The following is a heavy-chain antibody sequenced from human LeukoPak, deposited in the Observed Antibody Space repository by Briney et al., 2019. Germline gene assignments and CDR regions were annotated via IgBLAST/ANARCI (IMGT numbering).Heavy chain of an antibody. CDR3: ARELSGGYFDY. V-gene: IGHV1-46*01. J-gene: IGHJ4*02. CDR1: GYTFTSYY. Sequence: ASVKVSCKASGYTFTSYYLHWVRQAPGQGLERMGIIHPSGGNTNYAQKFQGRVAVTRDTSTSTVYMELSSLRSEDTAVYYCARELSGGYFDYWGQGTLVTVSS. CDR2: IHPSGGNT. D-gene: IGHD7-27*01.